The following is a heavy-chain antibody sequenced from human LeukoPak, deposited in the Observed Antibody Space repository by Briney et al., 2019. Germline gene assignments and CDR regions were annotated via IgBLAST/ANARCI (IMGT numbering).Heavy chain of an antibody. J-gene: IGHJ3*02. CDR3: ARDLEDSSPFGAFDM. D-gene: IGHD3-22*01. V-gene: IGHV3-33*01. Sequence: GGSLRLSCAASGFTFSNYGMHWVRQVPGKGLEWVAAIWFDGIKKYYAGSVKGRLTISRDNSKNTLYLQVNSLRAEDTAVYYCARDLEDSSPFGAFDMWGQGTMVTVSS. CDR2: IWFDGIKK. CDR1: GFTFSNYG.